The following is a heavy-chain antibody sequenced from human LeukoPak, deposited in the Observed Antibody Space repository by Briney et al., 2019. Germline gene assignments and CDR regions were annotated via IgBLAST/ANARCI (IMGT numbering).Heavy chain of an antibody. CDR3: ARGSWRLVRGAASFEY. CDR1: GFTFSSYA. Sequence: PGGSLRLSCAASGFTFSSYAMHWVRQAAGKGLEWVSTISYDGTNKYYADSVKGRFTISRDNSKNTLYMQIYRLRTEDTAVYYCARGSWRLVRGAASFEYWGQGSLVTVSS. J-gene: IGHJ4*02. V-gene: IGHV3-30-3*01. D-gene: IGHD3-10*01. CDR2: ISYDGTNK.